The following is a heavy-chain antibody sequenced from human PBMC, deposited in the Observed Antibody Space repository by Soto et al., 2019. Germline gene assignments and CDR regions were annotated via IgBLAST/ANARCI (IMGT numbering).Heavy chain of an antibody. CDR2: ISRNSSSI. CDR1: GFTLSGYA. J-gene: IGHJ6*03. V-gene: IGHV3-9*01. Sequence: GGSLRLSCVASGFTLSGYAMNWVRQDPGKGLEWVSCISRNSSSIPYADSVKGRFTISRDNAKNSLYLQMNSLRAEDTALYYCAKGVALGYCTSTSCHNYYMDVWGKGTTVTVSS. D-gene: IGHD2-2*02. CDR3: AKGVALGYCTSTSCHNYYMDV.